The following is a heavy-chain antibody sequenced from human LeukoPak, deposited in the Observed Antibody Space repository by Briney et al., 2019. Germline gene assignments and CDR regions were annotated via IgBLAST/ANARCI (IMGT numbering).Heavy chain of an antibody. CDR3: ANDRTYYDSSGYPTNAFDI. CDR1: GFTFSSYG. CDR2: IWYDGSNK. J-gene: IGHJ3*02. D-gene: IGHD3-22*01. V-gene: IGHV3-33*06. Sequence: GGSLRLSCAASGFTFSSYGMHWVRQAPGKGLEWVAVIWYDGSNKYYADSVKGRFTISRDNSKNTLYLQMYSLRAEDTAAYYCANDRTYYDSSGYPTNAFDIWGQGTMVTVSS.